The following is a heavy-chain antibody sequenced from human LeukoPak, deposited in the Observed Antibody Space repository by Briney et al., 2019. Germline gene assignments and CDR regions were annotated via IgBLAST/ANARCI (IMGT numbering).Heavy chain of an antibody. Sequence: GGSLRLPCAASGFTFSIYAMSWVRQAPGKGLQWVSSITSRGESTWYVDSVKGRFTITRDNTKNSLYLQINSLRAEDTAVYYCARDGTAPGLYFDLWGQGTLVTVSS. CDR3: ARDGTAPGLYFDL. D-gene: IGHD6-13*01. CDR1: GFTFSIYA. CDR2: ITSRGEST. J-gene: IGHJ4*01. V-gene: IGHV3-23*01.